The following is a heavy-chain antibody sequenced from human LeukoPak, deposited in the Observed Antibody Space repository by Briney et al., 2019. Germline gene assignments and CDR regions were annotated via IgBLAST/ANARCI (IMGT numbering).Heavy chain of an antibody. CDR3: AKDSSRAAAEDY. D-gene: IGHD6-13*01. J-gene: IGHJ4*02. Sequence: PGGSLRLSCAASGFTFSTYWMSWVRQTPGEGLEWIGYIYYSGSTYYNPSLKSRVTISVDTSKNQFSLKLSSVTAADTAIYYCAKDSSRAAAEDYWGQGTLVTVSS. V-gene: IGHV4-59*06. CDR1: GFTFSTYW. CDR2: IYYSGST.